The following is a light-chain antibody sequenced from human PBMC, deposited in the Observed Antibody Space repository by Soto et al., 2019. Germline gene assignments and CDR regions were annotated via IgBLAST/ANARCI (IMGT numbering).Light chain of an antibody. Sequence: QSVLTQPPSASGTPGQRVTISCSGSSSNIGSNYVYWYQQLPGTAPKLLIYRNNQRPSGVPDRFSGSKSCTSSSLAISGLRSEDEADYYCAAWDDSLSVYVVFGGGTQLTVL. CDR1: SSNIGSNY. J-gene: IGLJ2*01. CDR2: RNN. V-gene: IGLV1-47*01. CDR3: AAWDDSLSVYVV.